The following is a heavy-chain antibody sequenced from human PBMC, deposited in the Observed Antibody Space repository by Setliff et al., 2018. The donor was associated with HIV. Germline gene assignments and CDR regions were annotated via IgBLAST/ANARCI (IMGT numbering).Heavy chain of an antibody. V-gene: IGHV1-18*01. CDR3: ARKYTGGPLDY. CDR2: ISTYNGNT. Sequence: ASVKVSCKASGYTFTSYGITWVRQAPGQGLEWMGWISTYNGNTHYAQKLQGRVTMTTDTSTSTAYMELRSLRSDDTTMYYCARKYTGGPLDYWGQGTLVTVSS. CDR1: GYTFTSYG. D-gene: IGHD6-19*01. J-gene: IGHJ4*02.